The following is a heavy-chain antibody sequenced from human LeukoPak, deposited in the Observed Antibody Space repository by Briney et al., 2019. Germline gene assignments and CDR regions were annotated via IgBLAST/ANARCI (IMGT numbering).Heavy chain of an antibody. Sequence: PGGSLGLSCAASGFTFTSYSMNWVRQAPGKGLEWVSSISSSSSYIYYADSVKGRFTISRDNAKNSLYLQMNSLRAEDTAVYYCARDYYGEYLFDYWGQGTLVTVSS. CDR3: ARDYYGEYLFDY. V-gene: IGHV3-21*01. CDR2: ISSSSSYI. J-gene: IGHJ4*02. CDR1: GFTFTSYS. D-gene: IGHD4-17*01.